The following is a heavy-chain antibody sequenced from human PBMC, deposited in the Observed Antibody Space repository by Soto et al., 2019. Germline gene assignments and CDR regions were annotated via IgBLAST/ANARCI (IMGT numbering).Heavy chain of an antibody. Sequence: PSETLSLTCAVYGGSFSGYYWSWIRQPPGKGLEWIGEINHSGSTNYNPSLKSRVTISVDTSKNQFSLKLSSVTAADTAVYYCAREDQRRDGMDVWGQGTTVTVSS. V-gene: IGHV4-34*01. CDR1: GGSFSGYY. J-gene: IGHJ6*02. CDR2: INHSGST. CDR3: AREDQRRDGMDV.